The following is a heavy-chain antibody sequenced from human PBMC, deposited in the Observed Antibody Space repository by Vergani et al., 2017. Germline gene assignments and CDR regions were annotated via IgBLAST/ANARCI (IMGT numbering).Heavy chain of an antibody. CDR3: AKGQQLVFFSVDV. J-gene: IGHJ6*04. CDR2: VSWNSETI. CDR1: GFRFDEYA. D-gene: IGHD6-13*01. Sequence: EVLLVESGGGLVQPGRSLRLSCEASGFRFDEYAMHWVRRVPGKGLEWVSGVSWNSETIRYADSVKGRFTISRDNAKSSLYLQMDSLRPEDTAHYYCAKGQQLVFFSVDVWGIGTSVTVTA. V-gene: IGHV3-9*01.